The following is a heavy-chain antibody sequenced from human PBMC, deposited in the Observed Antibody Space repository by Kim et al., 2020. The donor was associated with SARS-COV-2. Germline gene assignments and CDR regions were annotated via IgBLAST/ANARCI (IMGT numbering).Heavy chain of an antibody. D-gene: IGHD3-16*02. Sequence: GGSLRLSCAASGFTFSSYSMNWVRQAPGKGLEWVSSISSSSTYIYYADSVKGRFTISRDNAKNSLYLQMNSLRAEDTAVYYCARDSYFMITFGGVIVTDAFDIWGQGTMVTVSS. J-gene: IGHJ3*02. V-gene: IGHV3-21*04. CDR2: ISSSSTYI. CDR3: ARDSYFMITFGGVIVTDAFDI. CDR1: GFTFSSYS.